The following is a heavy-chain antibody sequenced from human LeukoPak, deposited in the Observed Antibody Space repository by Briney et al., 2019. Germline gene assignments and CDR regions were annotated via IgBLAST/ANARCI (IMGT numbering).Heavy chain of an antibody. CDR2: IKQDESEK. CDR3: ATYSGVHHKTFDD. Sequence: GGSLRLSCAASGFTLSRYWMSWVRQAPGEGPEWVANIKQDESEKDYADSVRGRFTISRDNAKNSLFLQMNSLRAEDTALYYCATYSGVHHKTFDDWGQGTLVTVSS. J-gene: IGHJ4*02. D-gene: IGHD1-26*01. CDR1: GFTLSRYW. V-gene: IGHV3-7*03.